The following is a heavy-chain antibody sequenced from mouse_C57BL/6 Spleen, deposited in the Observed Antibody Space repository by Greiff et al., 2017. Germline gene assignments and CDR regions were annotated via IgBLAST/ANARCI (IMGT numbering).Heavy chain of an antibody. CDR2: IYPGSGNT. V-gene: IGHV1-76*01. CDR3: ATGTWFAY. J-gene: IGHJ3*01. Sequence: QVQLKESGAELVRPGASVKLSCKASGYTFTDYYINWVKQRPGQGLEWIARIYPGSGNTYYNEKFKGKATLTAEKSSSTSYMQLSSLTSDDSAVYFCATGTWFAYWGQGTLVTVSA. CDR1: GYTFTDYY. D-gene: IGHD4-1*01.